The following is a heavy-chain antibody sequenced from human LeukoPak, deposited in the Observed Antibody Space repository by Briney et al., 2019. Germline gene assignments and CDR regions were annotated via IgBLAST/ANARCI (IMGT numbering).Heavy chain of an antibody. J-gene: IGHJ4*02. CDR2: MIARRDSA. V-gene: IGHV3-23*01. CDR1: GFTFSSYA. D-gene: IGHD2-21*01. Sequence: GGCLRLSCAASGFTFSSYAMTWVRQAPGKGLEWVSGMIARRDSAYYTDSVRGRFSISRDNSKNTLYLQMNSLRAEDTAVYFCANSDCGADGGKLLNYWGQGSLVTVSS. CDR3: ANSDCGADGGKLLNY.